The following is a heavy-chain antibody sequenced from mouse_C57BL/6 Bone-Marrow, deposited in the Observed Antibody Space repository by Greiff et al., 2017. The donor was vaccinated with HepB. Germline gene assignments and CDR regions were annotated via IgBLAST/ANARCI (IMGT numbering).Heavy chain of an antibody. CDR1: GYAFSSSW. CDR3: ARGYYGSTFYAMDY. D-gene: IGHD1-1*01. J-gene: IGHJ4*01. CDR2: IYPGDGDT. V-gene: IGHV1-82*01. Sequence: QVQLQQSGPELVKPGASVKISCKASGYAFSSSWMNWVKQRPGKGLEWIGRIYPGDGDTNYNGKFKGKATLTADKSSSTAYMQLSSLTSEDSAVYVCARGYYGSTFYAMDYWGQGTSVTVSS.